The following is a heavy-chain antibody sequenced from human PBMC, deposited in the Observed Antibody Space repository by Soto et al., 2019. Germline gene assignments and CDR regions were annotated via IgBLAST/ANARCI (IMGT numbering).Heavy chain of an antibody. V-gene: IGHV4-59*01. D-gene: IGHD2-15*01. Sequence: SETLSLTCTVSGGSISSYYWSWIRQPPGKGLEWIGYIYYSGSTNYNPSLKSRVTISVDTSKNQFSLKLSSVTAADTAVYYCARGLGYCSGGSCPFDYWGQGTLVTVSS. J-gene: IGHJ4*02. CDR1: GGSISSYY. CDR2: IYYSGST. CDR3: ARGLGYCSGGSCPFDY.